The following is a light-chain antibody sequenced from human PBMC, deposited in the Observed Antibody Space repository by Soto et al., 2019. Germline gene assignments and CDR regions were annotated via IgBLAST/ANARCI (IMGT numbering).Light chain of an antibody. J-gene: IGKJ5*01. CDR1: QTVTTY. CDR2: GAS. CDR3: QQRSNWPAN. Sequence: ETVLTQSPATLSLYPGKRATLSCRASQTVTTYLAWYQQKPGQPPRLLIYGASNRATGIPARFSGSGSGTDFTLTISNLEPEDFAVYYCQQRSNWPANFGQGTRLEIK. V-gene: IGKV3-11*01.